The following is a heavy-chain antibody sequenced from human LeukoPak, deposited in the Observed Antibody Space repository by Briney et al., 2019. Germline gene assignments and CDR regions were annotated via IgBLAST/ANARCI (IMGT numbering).Heavy chain of an antibody. CDR3: TIGLGYCSSTSCYQFDY. Sequence: GGSLRLSCAASGFTFSGSAMHWVRQASGKGLEWVGRIRSKANSYATAYAASVKGRFTISRDDSKNTAYLQMNSLKTEDTAVYYCTIGLGYCSSTSCYQFDYWGQGTLVTVSS. D-gene: IGHD2-2*01. V-gene: IGHV3-73*01. J-gene: IGHJ4*02. CDR2: IRSKANSYAT. CDR1: GFTFSGSA.